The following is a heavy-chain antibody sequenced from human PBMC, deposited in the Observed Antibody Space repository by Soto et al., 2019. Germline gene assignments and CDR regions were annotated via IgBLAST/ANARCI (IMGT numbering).Heavy chain of an antibody. J-gene: IGHJ6*02. D-gene: IGHD6-13*01. Sequence: SETLSLTCTVSGGSISSGGYYWSWILQHPGKGLEWIGYIYYIGSTYYNPSLKSRATISVDTSKNQFSLKLSSVTAADTAVYYCAYSSSQKIYYYGMDVWGQGTTVTVSS. CDR3: AYSSSQKIYYYGMDV. CDR2: IYYIGST. CDR1: GGSISSGGYY. V-gene: IGHV4-31*03.